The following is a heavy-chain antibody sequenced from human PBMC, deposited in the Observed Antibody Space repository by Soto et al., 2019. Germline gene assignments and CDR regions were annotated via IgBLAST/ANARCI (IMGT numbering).Heavy chain of an antibody. CDR3: ARELLWFGVFCGMDV. V-gene: IGHV3-33*01. J-gene: IGHJ6*02. CDR2: IWYDGSNK. D-gene: IGHD3-10*01. CDR1: GFTFSSYG. Sequence: QVQLVESGGGVVQPGRSLRLSCAASGFTFSSYGMHWVRQAPGKGLEWVAVIWYDGSNKYYADSVKGRFTISRDNSKNTLYLQMNSLRAEDTAVYYCARELLWFGVFCGMDVWGQGTTVTVSS.